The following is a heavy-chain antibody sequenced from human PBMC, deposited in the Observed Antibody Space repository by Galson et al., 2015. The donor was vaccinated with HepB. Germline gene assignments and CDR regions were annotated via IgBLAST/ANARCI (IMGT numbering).Heavy chain of an antibody. CDR1: GFTFSSYG. CDR2: ISYDGSNK. Sequence: SLRLSCAASGFTFSSYGMHWVRQAPGKGLEWVAVISYDGSNKYYADSVKGRFTISSDNSKNTLYLQMNSLRAEDTAVYYCAKASPIDYWGQGTLVTVSS. V-gene: IGHV3-30*18. J-gene: IGHJ4*02. CDR3: AKASPIDY.